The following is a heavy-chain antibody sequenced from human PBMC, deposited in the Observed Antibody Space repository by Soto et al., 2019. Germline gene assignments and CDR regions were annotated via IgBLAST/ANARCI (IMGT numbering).Heavy chain of an antibody. J-gene: IGHJ4*02. V-gene: IGHV4-31*03. CDR1: GGSINSGGFY. D-gene: IGHD4-17*01. CDR3: ARGYGGKETDS. CDR2: IYNSGTT. Sequence: SETLSLTCTVSGGSINSGGFYWSWIRQHPGKGLEWIGYIYNSGTTYYNPSLKTRVSISRDISKNQFYRKLRSVTAADTAVFYCARGYGGKETDSWSQRTLVTVAS.